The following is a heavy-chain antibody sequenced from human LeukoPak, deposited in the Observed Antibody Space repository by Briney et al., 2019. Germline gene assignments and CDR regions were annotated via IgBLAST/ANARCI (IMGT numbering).Heavy chain of an antibody. CDR3: ARVGIQLWPYYFDY. CDR1: GGTFSSYA. V-gene: IGHV1-69*04. Sequence: GASVKVSCKASGGTFSSYAISWVRQAPGQGLEWMGRIIPILGITNYAQQFQGRVTITADKSTSTAYMELSSLRSEDTAVYYCARVGIQLWPYYFDYWGQGTLVTVSS. J-gene: IGHJ4*02. D-gene: IGHD5-18*01. CDR2: IIPILGIT.